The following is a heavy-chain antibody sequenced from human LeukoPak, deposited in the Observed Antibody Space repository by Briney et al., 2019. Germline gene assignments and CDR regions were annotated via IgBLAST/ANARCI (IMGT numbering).Heavy chain of an antibody. CDR3: AKKAGNEYYFDY. D-gene: IGHD1-1*01. CDR2: ISWNSGSI. J-gene: IGHJ4*02. Sequence: GGSLRLSCAASGFTFDDYAMHWVRQAPGKGLEWVSGISWNSGSIGYADSVKGRFTISRDNAKNSLYLQMNSLRAEDMALYYCAKKAGNEYYFDYWGQGNLVTVSS. V-gene: IGHV3-9*03. CDR1: GFTFDDYA.